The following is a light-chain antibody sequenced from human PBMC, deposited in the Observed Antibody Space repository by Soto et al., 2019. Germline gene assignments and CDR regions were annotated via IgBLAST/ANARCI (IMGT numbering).Light chain of an antibody. CDR1: SSNIGSNY. V-gene: IGLV1-47*01. CDR2: RNN. J-gene: IGLJ2*01. CDR3: AAWDDSLSVFSVV. Sequence: QAVVTQPPSASGTPGQRVTISCSGSSSNIGSNYVYWYQQLPGTAPKLLIYRNNQRPSGVPDRFSGSKSGTSASLAISGLRSEDEADYYCAAWDDSLSVFSVVFGGGTKLTVL.